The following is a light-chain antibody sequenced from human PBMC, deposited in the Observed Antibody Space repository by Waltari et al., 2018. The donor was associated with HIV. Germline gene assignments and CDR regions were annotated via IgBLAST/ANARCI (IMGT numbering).Light chain of an antibody. Sequence: DIQMTQSPSTLSASVGDRVTITCRASQNINNWLAWYQQKPGKAPKVLIYKASALQGGVPSRFSGSGSGTGFTLTISSLQPDDFATYYCQQYNTYSYTFGQGTKLEIK. CDR2: KAS. V-gene: IGKV1-5*03. CDR3: QQYNTYSYT. CDR1: QNINNW. J-gene: IGKJ2*01.